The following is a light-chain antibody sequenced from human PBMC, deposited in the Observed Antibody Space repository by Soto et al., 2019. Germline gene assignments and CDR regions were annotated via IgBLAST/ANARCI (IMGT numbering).Light chain of an antibody. CDR1: SSNIGNNY. Sequence: QSVLTQPPSVSADPGQKVTISCSGSSSNIGNNYVSWYQQLPGTAPKLLIYDNNKRPSGIPDRFSGSKSGTSATLGITGLQTGDEADYYCGTWDSSLSAGVFGGGTKVTVL. J-gene: IGLJ2*01. CDR3: GTWDSSLSAGV. V-gene: IGLV1-51*01. CDR2: DNN.